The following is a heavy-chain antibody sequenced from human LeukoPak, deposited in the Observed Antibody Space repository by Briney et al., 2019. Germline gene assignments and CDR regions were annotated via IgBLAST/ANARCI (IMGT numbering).Heavy chain of an antibody. J-gene: IGHJ3*02. CDR3: ARGPLYHDYVWGSYRKRYDAFDI. CDR2: INHSGST. CDR1: GGSFSGYY. D-gene: IGHD3-16*02. V-gene: IGHV4-34*01. Sequence: PSETLSLTCAVYGGSFSGYYWSWIRQPPGKGLEWIGEINHSGSTNYNPSLKSRVTISVDTSKNQFSLKLSSVTAADTAVYYCARGPLYHDYVWGSYRKRYDAFDIWGQGTMVTVSS.